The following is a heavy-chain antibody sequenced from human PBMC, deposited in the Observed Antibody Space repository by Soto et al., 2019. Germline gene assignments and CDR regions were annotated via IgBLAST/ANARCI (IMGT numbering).Heavy chain of an antibody. Sequence: EVQLVESGGGLIQPGGSLRLSCAASGFTVSSNYMSWVRQAPGKGLEWVSVIYSGGSTYYADSVKGRFTISRDNSKNTLNLQRNSLRAEDTAVYYCARDFVVVAAAGRGSYYYYGMDVWGQGTTVTVSS. CDR3: ARDFVVVAAAGRGSYYYYGMDV. J-gene: IGHJ6*02. CDR1: GFTVSSNY. CDR2: IYSGGST. D-gene: IGHD6-13*01. V-gene: IGHV3-53*01.